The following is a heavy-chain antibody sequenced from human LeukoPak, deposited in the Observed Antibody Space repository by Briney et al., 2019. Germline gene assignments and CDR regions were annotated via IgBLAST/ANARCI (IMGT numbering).Heavy chain of an antibody. Sequence: ASVKVSCKASGYTFTSYGITWVRQAPGQGLEWMGWISAYNDNTNSARKFQGRVTMTTDTSTSTAYMELRSLRSDDTGVYYCARVDYYDFWSGYFYDMDVWGQGTTVTVSS. V-gene: IGHV1-18*01. D-gene: IGHD3-3*01. CDR1: GYTFTSYG. CDR3: ARVDYYDFWSGYFYDMDV. J-gene: IGHJ6*02. CDR2: ISAYNDNT.